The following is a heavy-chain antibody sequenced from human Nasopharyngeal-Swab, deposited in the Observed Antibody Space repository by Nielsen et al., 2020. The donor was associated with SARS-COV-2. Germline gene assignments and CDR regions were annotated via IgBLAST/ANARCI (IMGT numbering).Heavy chain of an antibody. CDR2: ISYDGSNK. CDR1: GFTFSSYA. V-gene: IGHV3-30*04. J-gene: IGHJ6*02. D-gene: IGHD3-10*01. Sequence: GESLKISCAASGFTFSSYAMHWARQAPGKGLEWVAVISYDGSNKYYADSVKGRFTISRDNSKNTLYLQMTSLRAEDTAVYYCARVVGSYYGMDVWGQGTTVTVSS. CDR3: ARVVGSYYGMDV.